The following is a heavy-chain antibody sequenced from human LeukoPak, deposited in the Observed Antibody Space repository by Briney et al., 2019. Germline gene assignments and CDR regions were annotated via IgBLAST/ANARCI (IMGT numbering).Heavy chain of an antibody. CDR1: GFTFSSYW. CDR3: ALTDYYYYYYMDV. CDR2: INTDGSST. Sequence: GGSLRLSCAASGFTFSSYWMHWVRHAPGKGLVWVSRINTDGSSTSYADSVKGRFTISRDNAKNTLYLQMNSLRAEDTAVYYCALTDYYYYYYMDVWGKGTTVTVSS. J-gene: IGHJ6*03. V-gene: IGHV3-74*01.